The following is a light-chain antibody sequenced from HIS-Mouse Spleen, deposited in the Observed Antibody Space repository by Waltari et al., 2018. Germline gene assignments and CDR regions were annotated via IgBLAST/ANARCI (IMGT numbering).Light chain of an antibody. Sequence: QSALTQPPSASGSPGQSGTISCPGTSSHAGGYNYVSWYQQHPGKAPKLMIYEVSKRPSGVPDRFSGSKYGNTASLTVSGLQAEDEADYYCSSYAGSNNSLYVFGTGTKVTVL. CDR2: EVS. J-gene: IGLJ1*01. CDR3: SSYAGSNNSLYV. CDR1: SSHAGGYNY. V-gene: IGLV2-8*01.